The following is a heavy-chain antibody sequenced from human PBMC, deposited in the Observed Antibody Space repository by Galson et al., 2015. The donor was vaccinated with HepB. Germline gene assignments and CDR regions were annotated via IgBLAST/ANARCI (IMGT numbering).Heavy chain of an antibody. CDR3: ALENQLGAYYFDY. CDR2: VRYDGGGPK. Sequence: SLRLSCAASGFTFSNYGLHWVRQAPGEGLEWVALVRYDGGGPKYYADSAKSRFTISRDNSESTLYLQMNNLRAEDTAVYYCALENQLGAYYFDYWGQGTLVTVSS. J-gene: IGHJ4*02. D-gene: IGHD3-16*01. CDR1: GFTFSNYG. V-gene: IGHV3-30*02.